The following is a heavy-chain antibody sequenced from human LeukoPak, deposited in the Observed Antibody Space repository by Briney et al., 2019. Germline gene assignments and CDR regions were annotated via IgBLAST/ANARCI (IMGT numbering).Heavy chain of an antibody. CDR1: GFTFSSYG. J-gene: IGHJ4*02. V-gene: IGHV3-30*02. D-gene: IGHD5-18*01. CDR2: IRYDGSNK. CDR3: ARGLTIQLWSFDY. Sequence: GGSLRLSCAASGFTFSSYGMHWVRQAPGKGLEWVAFIRYDGSNKYYADSVKSRFTISRDNSKNTLYLQMNSLRAEDTAVYYCARGLTIQLWSFDYWGQGTLVTVSS.